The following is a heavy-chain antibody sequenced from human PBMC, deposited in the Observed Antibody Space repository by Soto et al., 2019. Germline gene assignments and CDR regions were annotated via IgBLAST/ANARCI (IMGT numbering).Heavy chain of an antibody. Sequence: QVQLVESGGGVIQPGTSLSLSCGSSGFTFRSFGMYWVRQAPGKGLEWVAVVSYDGNHKYYADSVKGRFTVSRDNAKNMLYLQMSSMRGEDTAVYYCAKDVGQTLVLNYGMDVWGQGTTVTVSS. CDR1: GFTFRSFG. D-gene: IGHD6-13*01. V-gene: IGHV3-30*18. J-gene: IGHJ6*02. CDR2: VSYDGNHK. CDR3: AKDVGQTLVLNYGMDV.